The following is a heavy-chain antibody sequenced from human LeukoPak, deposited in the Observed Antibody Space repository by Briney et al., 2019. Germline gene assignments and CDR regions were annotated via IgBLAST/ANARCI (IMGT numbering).Heavy chain of an antibody. CDR2: INHSGST. D-gene: IGHD3-9*01. CDR1: GGSFSGYY. J-gene: IGHJ3*02. V-gene: IGHV4-34*01. Sequence: PSETLSLTCAVYGGSFSGYYWSWIRQPPGKGLEWIGEINHSGSTNYNPSLKSRVTISVDTSKNQFSLKLSSVTAADTAVYYCARVWNILTARVAFDIWGQGTMVTASS. CDR3: ARVWNILTARVAFDI.